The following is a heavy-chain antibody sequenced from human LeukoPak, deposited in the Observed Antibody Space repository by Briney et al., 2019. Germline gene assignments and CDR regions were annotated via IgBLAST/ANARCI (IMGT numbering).Heavy chain of an antibody. Sequence: SETLSLTCTVSGGSPDGYHWNWIRQPAGKGLEWIGRIYISGSTNYNPSLESRVIMSIDTSKNQFSLNLSSATATDTAVYFCARGGIAVAVDYWGQGTLVTVSS. D-gene: IGHD6-19*01. J-gene: IGHJ4*02. CDR1: GGSPDGYH. V-gene: IGHV4-4*07. CDR3: ARGGIAVAVDY. CDR2: IYISGST.